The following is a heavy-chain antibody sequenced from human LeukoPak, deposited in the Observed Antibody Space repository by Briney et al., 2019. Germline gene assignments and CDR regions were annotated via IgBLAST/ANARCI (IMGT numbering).Heavy chain of an antibody. CDR2: ISYDGSNK. V-gene: IGHV3-30*04. J-gene: IGHJ6*02. Sequence: GRSLRLSCAASGFTFSSYAMHWVRQAPGKGLEWVAVISYDGSNKYYADSVKGRFTISRDNSKNTLYLQMNSLRAEDTAVYYCARDMDVWGQGATVTVSS. CDR1: GFTFSSYA. CDR3: ARDMDV.